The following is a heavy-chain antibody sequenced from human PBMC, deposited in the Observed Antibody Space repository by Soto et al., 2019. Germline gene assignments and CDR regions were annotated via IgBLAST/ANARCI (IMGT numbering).Heavy chain of an antibody. CDR3: ARARYCSSTSCRKQKYAFDI. V-gene: IGHV4-59*01. J-gene: IGHJ3*02. Sequence: ASETLSLTCTVSGGSISSYYWSWIRQPPGKGLEWIGYIYYSGSTNYNPSLKSRVTISVDTSKNQFSLKLSSVTAADTAVYYCARARYCSSTSCRKQKYAFDIWGQGTMVTVSS. CDR1: GGSISSYY. D-gene: IGHD2-2*01. CDR2: IYYSGST.